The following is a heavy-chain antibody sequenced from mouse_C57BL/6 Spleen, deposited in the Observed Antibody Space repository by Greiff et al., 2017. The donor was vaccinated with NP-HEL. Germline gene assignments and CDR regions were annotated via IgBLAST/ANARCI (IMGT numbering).Heavy chain of an antibody. Sequence: DVHLVESGGGLVQPGGSLKLSCAASGFTFSDYYMYWVRQTPEKRLEWVAYISNGGGSTYYPDTVKGRFTISRDNAKNTLYLQMSRLKSEDTAMYYCAGYYYDYDEGFAYWGQGTLVTVSA. D-gene: IGHD2-4*01. CDR3: AGYYYDYDEGFAY. CDR2: ISNGGGST. J-gene: IGHJ3*01. V-gene: IGHV5-12*01. CDR1: GFTFSDYY.